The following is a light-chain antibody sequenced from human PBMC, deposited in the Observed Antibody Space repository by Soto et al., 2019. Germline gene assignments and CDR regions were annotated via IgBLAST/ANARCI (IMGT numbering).Light chain of an antibody. CDR1: QSGSDSY. Sequence: EIVLTQSPGTLSLSPGERATLSCRASQSGSDSYVAWYQQKPGQPPRLLIYGVSSRAYGIPDRFSGSGSGTDFTLTISRLEPEDFAVYYCQHYGYPQWTFGQGTKVEIK. V-gene: IGKV3-20*01. J-gene: IGKJ1*01. CDR2: GVS. CDR3: QHYGYPQWT.